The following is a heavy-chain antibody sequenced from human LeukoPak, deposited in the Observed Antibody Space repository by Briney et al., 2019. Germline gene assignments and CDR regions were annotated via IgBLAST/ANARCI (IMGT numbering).Heavy chain of an antibody. D-gene: IGHD4-23*01. J-gene: IGHJ4*02. CDR1: GGSFSGYY. V-gene: IGHV4-34*01. Sequence: SETLSLTCAVYGGSFSGYYWSWIRQPPGKGLEWIGEINHSGSTNYNSSLKSRVTISVDTSKNQFSLKLSSVTAADTAVYYCASSRDYGGSRWGQGTLVTVSS. CDR3: ASSRDYGGSR. CDR2: INHSGST.